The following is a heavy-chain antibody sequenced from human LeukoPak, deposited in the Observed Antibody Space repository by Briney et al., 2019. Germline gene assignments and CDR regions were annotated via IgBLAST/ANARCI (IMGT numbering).Heavy chain of an antibody. Sequence: ASVKVSCKASGYTFTSYDINWVRQATGQGLEWMGWMNPNSGNTGYAQKFQGRVTMTRNTSISTAYMELSSLRSEDTAVYYCARGKRNYDILTGYYYYYYMDVWGKGTTVTISS. V-gene: IGHV1-8*01. D-gene: IGHD3-9*01. J-gene: IGHJ6*03. CDR2: MNPNSGNT. CDR3: ARGKRNYDILTGYYYYYYMDV. CDR1: GYTFTSYD.